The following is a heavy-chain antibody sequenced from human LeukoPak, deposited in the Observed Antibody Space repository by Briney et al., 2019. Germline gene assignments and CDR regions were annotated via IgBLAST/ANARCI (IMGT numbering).Heavy chain of an antibody. CDR3: ARIGAGSSRDY. Sequence: VPLGGSLRLSCAASGFTFINYWMVWVRQAPGKGLLWVSRINSDGSSTTYADSVKGRFTISRDNAKNTVYLQMNSLRAEDTAVYYCARIGAGSSRDYWGQGTLVTVSS. CDR2: INSDGSST. J-gene: IGHJ4*02. V-gene: IGHV3-74*01. D-gene: IGHD6-13*01. CDR1: GFTFINYW.